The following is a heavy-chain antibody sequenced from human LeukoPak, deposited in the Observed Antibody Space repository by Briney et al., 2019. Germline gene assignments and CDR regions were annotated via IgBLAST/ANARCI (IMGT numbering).Heavy chain of an antibody. Sequence: SSETLSLTCTVYGGSISSDYWSWIRQPPGKGLDWIGYIYYSGGTNYNPSLKGRVTISVDTSKKQFSLKLSSVTAADTAVYYCARGHGDYGVYFDYWGEGTLVTVSS. J-gene: IGHJ4*02. CDR1: GGSISSDY. D-gene: IGHD4-17*01. CDR2: IYYSGGT. V-gene: IGHV4-59*01. CDR3: ARGHGDYGVYFDY.